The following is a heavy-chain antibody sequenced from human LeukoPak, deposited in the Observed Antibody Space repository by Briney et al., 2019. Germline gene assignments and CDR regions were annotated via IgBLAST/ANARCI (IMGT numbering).Heavy chain of an antibody. CDR2: IYYSGST. CDR1: GGSISSYY. CDR3: ARQRYDYSPDYGMDV. V-gene: IGHV4-59*08. D-gene: IGHD4-4*01. Sequence: SETLSLTCTGSGGSISSYYWSWIRQPPGKGLEWIGYIYYSGSTNYNPSLKSRVTISVDTSKNQFSLKLSSVTAADTAVYYCARQRYDYSPDYGMDVWGQGTTVTVSS. J-gene: IGHJ6*02.